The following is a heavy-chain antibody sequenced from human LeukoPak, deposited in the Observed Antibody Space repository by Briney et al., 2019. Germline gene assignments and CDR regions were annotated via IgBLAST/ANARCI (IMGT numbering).Heavy chain of an antibody. CDR1: GFTFSSYS. CDR2: INSKSRYI. D-gene: IGHD6-6*01. Sequence: GGSLRLSCAASGFTFSSYSMNWVRQAPGKGLEWVSSINSKSRYIYYADSLKGRFTISRDNGRNSVYLQMNSLRAEDTAVYFCARADSSSSRLDCWGQGTQVTVSS. J-gene: IGHJ4*02. CDR3: ARADSSSSRLDC. V-gene: IGHV3-21*01.